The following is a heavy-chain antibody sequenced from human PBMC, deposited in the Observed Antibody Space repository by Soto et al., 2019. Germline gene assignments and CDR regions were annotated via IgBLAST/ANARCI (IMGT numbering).Heavy chain of an antibody. V-gene: IGHV1-3*05. J-gene: IGHJ4*02. CDR3: ARAICLVALDY. CDR2: INAGDGYT. Sequence: QVQLVQSGAEEREPGASVKVTCKTSGYTFTSHHIHGVRQAPGQWLEWMGLINAGDGYTQSSRTFQDTVTFGRDTAAGTAYMEFSGLTYEDTAVYYWARAICLVALDYWGQGTLVSVSS. D-gene: IGHD2-2*02. CDR1: GYTFTSHH.